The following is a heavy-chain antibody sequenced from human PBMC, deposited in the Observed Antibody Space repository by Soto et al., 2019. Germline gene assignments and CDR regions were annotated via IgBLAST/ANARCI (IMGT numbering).Heavy chain of an antibody. J-gene: IGHJ4*02. Sequence: EVQLVQSGAEVKKPGESLKISCKGSGYSFTTYWIGWVRQMPGKGLEWMGIVYPGDSETRHSPSFQGQVTISADKSISTAYLQWSSLKASDTAMYYCARHMNTAAAGTDFDYWGQGTLVTVSS. CDR2: VYPGDSET. CDR3: ARHMNTAAAGTDFDY. V-gene: IGHV5-51*01. CDR1: GYSFTTYW. D-gene: IGHD6-13*01.